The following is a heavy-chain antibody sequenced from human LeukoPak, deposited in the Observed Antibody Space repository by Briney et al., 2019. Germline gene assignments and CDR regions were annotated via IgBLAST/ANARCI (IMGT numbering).Heavy chain of an antibody. V-gene: IGHV4-38-2*02. CDR3: ARVGGYSYNWFDP. D-gene: IGHD4-23*01. CDR2: IYHSGST. CDR1: GYSISSGNY. J-gene: IGHJ5*02. Sequence: SETLSLTCTVSGYSISSGNYWDWIRQPPGKGLEWIGSIYHSGSTYYNPSLKSRVTISVDTSKNQFSLKLSSVTAADTAVYYCARVGGYSYNWFDPWGQGTLVTVSS.